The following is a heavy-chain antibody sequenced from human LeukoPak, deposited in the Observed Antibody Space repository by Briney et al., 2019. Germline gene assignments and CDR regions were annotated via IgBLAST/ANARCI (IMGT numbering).Heavy chain of an antibody. V-gene: IGHV3-30*02. CDR1: GFTFSSYG. CDR3: ARDFLSYFDFWSGTDY. CDR2: IRYDGSYT. D-gene: IGHD3-3*01. Sequence: GGSLRLSCAASGFTFSSYGMHWVRQAPGRGLEWFAFIRYDGSYTYYADSVKGRFTISKDNSKNTLYVQMNSLRVEDTAVYYCARDFLSYFDFWSGTDYWGQGTLVTVSS. J-gene: IGHJ4*02.